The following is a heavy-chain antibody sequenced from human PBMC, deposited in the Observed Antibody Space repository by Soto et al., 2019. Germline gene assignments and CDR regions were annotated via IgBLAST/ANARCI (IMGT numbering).Heavy chain of an antibody. J-gene: IGHJ4*02. CDR1: RGTFSSYA. V-gene: IGHV1-69*01. CDR3: ARDRGRYCSGGSCYSFGGFDY. Sequence: VKVSCKASRGTFSSYAISWVRQAPGQGLEWMGGIIPIFGTANYAQKFQGRVTITADESTSTAYMELSSLRSEDTAVYYCARDRGRYCSGGSCYSFGGFDYWGQGTLGTVS. CDR2: IIPIFGTA. D-gene: IGHD2-15*01.